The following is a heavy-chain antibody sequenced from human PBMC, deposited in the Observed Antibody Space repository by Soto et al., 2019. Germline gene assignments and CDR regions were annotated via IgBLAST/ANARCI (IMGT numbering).Heavy chain of an antibody. CDR1: GFVFRTFR. CDR3: VRDRPNTESLTGYFDT. J-gene: IGHJ4*02. V-gene: IGHV3-33*01. Sequence: GGSLRLSCEASGFVFRTFRMHWVRRAPGKGLEWLATIRFDGSTARYAESVRGRFKISRDNSMNTLYLQLDRLRVEDTAVYYCVRDRPNTESLTGYFDTWGQGTPVTVSS. CDR2: IRFDGSTA. D-gene: IGHD3-9*01.